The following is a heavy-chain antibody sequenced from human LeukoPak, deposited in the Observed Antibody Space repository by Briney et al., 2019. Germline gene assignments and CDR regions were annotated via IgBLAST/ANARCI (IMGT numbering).Heavy chain of an antibody. CDR1: GFTFSSYS. CDR2: ISSSSSYI. V-gene: IGHV3-21*01. CDR3: ARLVGGNSYGHSDY. D-gene: IGHD5-18*01. J-gene: IGHJ4*02. Sequence: GGSLRLSCAASGFTFSSYSMNWVRQAPGKGLEWVSSISSSSSYIFYADSVKGRFTISRDNAKNSLYLQINILRDEDTAVYYCARLVGGNSYGHSDYWGQGTLVTVSS.